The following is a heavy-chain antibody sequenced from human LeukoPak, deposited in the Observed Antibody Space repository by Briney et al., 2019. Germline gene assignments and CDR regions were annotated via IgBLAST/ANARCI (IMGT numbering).Heavy chain of an antibody. CDR3: VKGVTMVRGSREFDY. J-gene: IGHJ4*02. D-gene: IGHD3-10*01. V-gene: IGHV3-23*01. CDR1: GFSFSNSA. Sequence: GGSLRLSCTASGFSFSNSAMTWVRQAPGKGLEWVSSIGGGGSSYYAGSVKGRFTISRDNSKNTVYLQMNNLRAEDTAIFYCVKGVTMVRGSREFDYWGRGTLVTVSS. CDR2: IGGGGSS.